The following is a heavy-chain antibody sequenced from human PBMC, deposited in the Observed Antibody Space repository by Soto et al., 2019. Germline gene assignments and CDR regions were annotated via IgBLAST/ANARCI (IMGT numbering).Heavy chain of an antibody. CDR1: GITFSNYM. J-gene: IGHJ3*02. CDR3: APHVYCSGGSCQYDAFAI. CDR2: ITAGGDGT. D-gene: IGHD2-15*01. Sequence: EVQVLESGGGLVQPGGSLRLSCEVSGITFSNYMMTWIRQAPGKGLEWVSTITAGGDGTYYADSVKGRFTMSRETSKNTLYLQMNSLRAEDTAVYYCAPHVYCSGGSCQYDAFAIRGQGTMVTVSS. V-gene: IGHV3-23*01.